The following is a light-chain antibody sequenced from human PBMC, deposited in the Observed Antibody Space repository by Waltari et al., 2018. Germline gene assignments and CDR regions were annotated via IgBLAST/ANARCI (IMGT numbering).Light chain of an antibody. Sequence: SYELTQPPSVSVSLGQTASITCSGDKLGDKYACWYQQKPGQSPVLVIYQDSKRPSGIPERFSGSNSGNTATLTISGTQAMDEADYYCQAWDSSTAGVFGTGTKVTVL. J-gene: IGLJ1*01. CDR3: QAWDSSTAGV. CDR1: KLGDKY. CDR2: QDS. V-gene: IGLV3-1*01.